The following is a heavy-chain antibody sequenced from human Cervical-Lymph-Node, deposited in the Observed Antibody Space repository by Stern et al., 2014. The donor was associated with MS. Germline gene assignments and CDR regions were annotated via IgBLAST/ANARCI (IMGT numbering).Heavy chain of an antibody. CDR1: GGSISTYR. Sequence: VQLVESGPRLVKPSETLSLTCSVSGGSISTYRWNWIRQSPGKGLEWLGYSYYDGSTNYNFSLKSRVIISVDRSGNQYSLKLSSVTAADTAVYYCARSPHTGSGWLYYFDYWGQGALVTVSS. V-gene: IGHV4-59*01. CDR2: SYYDGST. CDR3: ARSPHTGSGWLYYFDY. D-gene: IGHD6-19*01. J-gene: IGHJ4*02.